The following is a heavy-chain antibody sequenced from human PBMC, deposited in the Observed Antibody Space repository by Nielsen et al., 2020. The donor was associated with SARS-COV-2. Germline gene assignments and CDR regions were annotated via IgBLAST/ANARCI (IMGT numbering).Heavy chain of an antibody. CDR1: GGSISSGGYY. J-gene: IGHJ6*02. CDR3: AREGDGSGSYPYYYYGMDV. V-gene: IGHV4-31*03. Sequence: SETLSLTCTVSGGSISSGGYYWSWIRQHPGKGLEWIGYIYYSGSTNYNPSLKSRVTISVDTSKNQFSLKLSSVTAADTAVYYCAREGDGSGSYPYYYYGMDVWGQGTTVTVSS. CDR2: IYYSGST. D-gene: IGHD3-10*01.